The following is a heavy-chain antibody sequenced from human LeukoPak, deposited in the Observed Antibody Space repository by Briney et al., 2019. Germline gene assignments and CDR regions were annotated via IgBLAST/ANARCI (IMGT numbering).Heavy chain of an antibody. CDR1: GGTFSSYA. CDR3: ARDLVSLTGYLDY. Sequence: ASVKVSCKASGGTFSSYAISWVRQAPGQGLEWMGRIIPIFGTANYAQKFQGRVTITTDESTSTAYTELSSLRSEDTAVYYCARDLVSLTGYLDYWGQGTLVTVSS. CDR2: IIPIFGTA. J-gene: IGHJ4*02. V-gene: IGHV1-69*05. D-gene: IGHD3-9*01.